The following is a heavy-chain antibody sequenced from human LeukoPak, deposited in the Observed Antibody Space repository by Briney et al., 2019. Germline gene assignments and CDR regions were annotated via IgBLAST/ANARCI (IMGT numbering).Heavy chain of an antibody. CDR3: AKDGRIADRPEGIYFDY. V-gene: IGHV3-23*01. CDR1: GFTFSSYA. Sequence: PGGSLRLSCAASGFTFSSYAMSWVRHAPGKGLEWVSAISGSGGSTYYAGSVKGRFTISRDNSKNTLYQEMNSLRAEDTAVYYCAKDGRIADRPEGIYFDYWGQGTLVTVSS. CDR2: ISGSGGST. J-gene: IGHJ4*02. D-gene: IGHD6-6*01.